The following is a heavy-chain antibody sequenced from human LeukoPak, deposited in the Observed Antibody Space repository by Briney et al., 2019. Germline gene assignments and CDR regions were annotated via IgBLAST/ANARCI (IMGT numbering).Heavy chain of an antibody. V-gene: IGHV4-39*01. D-gene: IGHD3-10*01. CDR3: ATVRFGHGVY. CDR2: IYYCGST. Sequence: TSETLSLTCTVSGDSISRSIYYWGWIRQPPGKGLEWIGSIYYCGSTFLNPSLESRATISVDTSKNQFSLRLTSVTAADTAVYSCATVRFGHGVYWGQGTLVTVSS. CDR1: GDSISRSIYY. J-gene: IGHJ4*02.